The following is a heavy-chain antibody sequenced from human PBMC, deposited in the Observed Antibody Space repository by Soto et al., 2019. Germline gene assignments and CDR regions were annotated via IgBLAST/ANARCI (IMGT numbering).Heavy chain of an antibody. Sequence: PSETQSLTCAVSGGSISANNWWHWVRQPPGQGLEWIGEIYHSGSTNYSPSLKSRVTMSVDKSKSQFSLSLSAVTAADTAVYYCARERGAGTYQGFDYWGQGTLVTVSS. J-gene: IGHJ4*02. CDR3: ARERGAGTYQGFDY. V-gene: IGHV4-4*02. D-gene: IGHD3-16*02. CDR2: IYHSGST. CDR1: GGSISANNW.